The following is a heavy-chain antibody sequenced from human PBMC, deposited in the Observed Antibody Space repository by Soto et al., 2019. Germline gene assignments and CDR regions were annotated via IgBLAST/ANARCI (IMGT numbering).Heavy chain of an antibody. Sequence: PSETLSLTCTVSGGSISSNYWTWIRQPPGKGLEWIGYVYNSGSTNYNPSLKSRVTISEDTSKSQFSLKVNPMTAADTAVYYCARYRREAVAGYTLDNWGQ. CDR1: GGSISSNY. CDR3: ARYRREAVAGYTLDN. D-gene: IGHD6-13*01. V-gene: IGHV4-59*01. J-gene: IGHJ4*02. CDR2: VYNSGST.